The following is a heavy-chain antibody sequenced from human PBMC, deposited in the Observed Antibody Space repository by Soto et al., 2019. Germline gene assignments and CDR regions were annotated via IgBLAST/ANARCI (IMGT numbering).Heavy chain of an antibody. J-gene: IGHJ4*02. Sequence: GSLRLSCAASGFSSSNYAMIWVRQAPGKGLEWLSSINGGGYTTCYAXXVKGRVTXXRDSCKNTLYLQLNSLTADDTAVYFCAKDARAVPYYWDSWGQGTLVTV. D-gene: IGHD3-10*01. V-gene: IGHV3-23*01. CDR2: INGGGYTT. CDR1: GFSSSNYA. CDR3: AKDARAVPYYWDS.